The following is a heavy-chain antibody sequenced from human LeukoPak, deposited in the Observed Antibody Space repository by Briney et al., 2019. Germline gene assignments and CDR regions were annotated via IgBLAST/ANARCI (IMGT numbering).Heavy chain of an antibody. V-gene: IGHV1-2*02. D-gene: IGHD3-22*01. CDR3: ARWVASPSRGWFDP. CDR2: MNPKNGDR. J-gene: IGHJ5*02. CDR1: AYTFTGYY. Sequence: GASVKVSCKASAYTFTGYYVHWVRQAPGQGLEWMGWMNPKNGDRNYAQKFQGRVTMTRDPSISTATMELNSLRLDDTAVYYCARWVASPSRGWFDPWGQGTLVTVSS.